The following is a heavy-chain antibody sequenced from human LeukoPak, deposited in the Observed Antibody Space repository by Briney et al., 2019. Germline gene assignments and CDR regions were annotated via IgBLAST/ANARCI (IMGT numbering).Heavy chain of an antibody. V-gene: IGHV3-21*04. J-gene: IGHJ4*02. CDR1: GFTFSSYS. Sequence: GGSLRLSCAASGFTFSSYSINWVRQAPGKGLEWVSCISSTSSFIYYADSVKGRFTISRDNSKNTLYLQMNSLRAEDTAVYYCAKEGKQQLVRGTFDYWGQGTLVTVSS. D-gene: IGHD6-13*01. CDR2: ISSTSSFI. CDR3: AKEGKQQLVRGTFDY.